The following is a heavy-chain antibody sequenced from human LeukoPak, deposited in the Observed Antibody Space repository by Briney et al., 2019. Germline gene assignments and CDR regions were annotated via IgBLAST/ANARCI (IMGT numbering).Heavy chain of an antibody. J-gene: IGHJ3*02. CDR2: IKQDGSEK. Sequence: GGSLRLSCAASGFTFDDYGMSWVRQAPGKGLEWVANIKQDGSEKYYVDSVKGRFTISRDNAKNSLYLQMNSLRVEDTAVYYCARDVGAFDIWGQGTMVTVSS. V-gene: IGHV3-7*01. CDR3: ARDVGAFDI. D-gene: IGHD3-16*01. CDR1: GFTFDDYG.